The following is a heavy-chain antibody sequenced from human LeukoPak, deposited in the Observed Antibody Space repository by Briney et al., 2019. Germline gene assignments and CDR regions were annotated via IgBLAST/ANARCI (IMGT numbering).Heavy chain of an antibody. CDR3: ARDLMYCDTMSCYDGDFDY. CDR2: ISAYNHNT. CDR1: GYSFIDFG. J-gene: IGHJ4*02. Sequence: ASVKVSCKASGYSFIDFGLSWVRQAPGQGLEWMGWISAYNHNTNYAQKFQGRVTMTIDTSTATVYMELRSLRSDDTAIYYCARDLMYCDTMSCYDGDFDYWGQGTPVTVSS. V-gene: IGHV1-18*01. D-gene: IGHD2-2*01.